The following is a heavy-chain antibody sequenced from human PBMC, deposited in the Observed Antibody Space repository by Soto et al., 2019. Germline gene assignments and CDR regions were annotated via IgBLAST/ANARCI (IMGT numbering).Heavy chain of an antibody. J-gene: IGHJ4*02. Sequence: GGSLRLSCAASGFTFSSYAMSWVRQAPGKGLEWVSAISGSGGSTYYADSVKGRFTISRDNSKNTLYLQMNSLRAEDTAVYYCAKGKSYVLRFLEWLWRPNDYWGQGSLVTVSS. CDR2: ISGSGGST. V-gene: IGHV3-23*01. CDR1: GFTFSSYA. CDR3: AKGKSYVLRFLEWLWRPNDY. D-gene: IGHD3-3*01.